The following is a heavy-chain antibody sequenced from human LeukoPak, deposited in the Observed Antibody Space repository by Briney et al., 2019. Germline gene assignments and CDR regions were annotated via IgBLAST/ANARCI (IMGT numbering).Heavy chain of an antibody. CDR3: ARYCSSTTCYTRGGDY. D-gene: IGHD2-2*02. Sequence: PSETLSLTCSVSGYSITSGYYWGWLRQPPGKGLEWIGSIYHTGNTFYDPSFNSRVTISVDTSKNQFSLSLSSVTAADTAVYYCARYCSSTTCYTRGGDYWGQGTLVTVSS. V-gene: IGHV4-38-2*02. CDR1: GYSITSGYY. J-gene: IGHJ4*02. CDR2: IYHTGNT.